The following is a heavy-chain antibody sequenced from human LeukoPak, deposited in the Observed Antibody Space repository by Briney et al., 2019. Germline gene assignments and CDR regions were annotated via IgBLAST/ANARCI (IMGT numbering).Heavy chain of an antibody. Sequence: LWASVKVSCKASGYTFTGYYMHWVRQAPGQGLEWMGWINPNSGGTNYAQKFQGRVTMTRDTPISTAYMELSRLRSDDTAVYYCARDPDSSNLSYQHWGQGTLVTVSS. J-gene: IGHJ1*01. CDR1: GYTFTGYY. CDR2: INPNSGGT. CDR3: ARDPDSSNLSYQH. D-gene: IGHD6-13*01. V-gene: IGHV1-2*02.